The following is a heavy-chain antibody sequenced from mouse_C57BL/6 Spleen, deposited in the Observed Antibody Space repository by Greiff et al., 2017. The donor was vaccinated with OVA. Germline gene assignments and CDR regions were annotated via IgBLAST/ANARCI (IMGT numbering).Heavy chain of an antibody. J-gene: IGHJ1*03. CDR1: GFNIKDDY. D-gene: IGHD2-5*01. V-gene: IGHV14-4*01. CDR2: IDPENGDT. Sequence: VQLKQSGAELVRPGASVKLSCTASGFNIKDDYMHWVKQRPEQGLEWIGWIDPENGDTEYASKFQGKATITADTSSNTAYLQLSSLTSEDTAVYYCTTSNYDWYFDVWGTGTTVTVSS. CDR3: TTSNYDWYFDV.